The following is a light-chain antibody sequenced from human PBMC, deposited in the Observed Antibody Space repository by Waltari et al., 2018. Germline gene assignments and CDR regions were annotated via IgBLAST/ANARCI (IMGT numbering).Light chain of an antibody. V-gene: IGKV3-20*01. CDR3: QQYANSPLT. J-gene: IGKJ4*01. CDR1: QSVTRDY. CDR2: DAS. Sequence: EIVLTQSSGTLSLSPGERATLSCRASQSVTRDYLAWYHQKPGQAPSLLIYDASNRATGIPDRFSGSGSGTDFTLTISRLEPEDVALYYCQQYANSPLTFGGGTKVEVK.